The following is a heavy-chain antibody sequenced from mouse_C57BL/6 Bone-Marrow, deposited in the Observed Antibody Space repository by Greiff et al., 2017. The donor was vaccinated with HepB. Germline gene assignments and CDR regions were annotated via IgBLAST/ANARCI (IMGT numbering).Heavy chain of an antibody. CDR1: GYSITSGYY. J-gene: IGHJ3*01. Sequence: EVQLQQSGPGLVKPSQSLSLTCSVTGYSITSGYYWNWIRQFPGNKLEWMGYISYDGSNNYNPSLKNRISITRDTSKNQFFLKLNSVTTEDTATYYCASGRLLLFAYWGQGTLVTVSA. CDR2: ISYDGSN. D-gene: IGHD2-3*01. V-gene: IGHV3-6*01. CDR3: ASGRLLLFAY.